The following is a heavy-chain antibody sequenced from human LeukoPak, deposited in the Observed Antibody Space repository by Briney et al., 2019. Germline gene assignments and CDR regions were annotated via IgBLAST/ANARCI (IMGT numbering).Heavy chain of an antibody. D-gene: IGHD3-22*01. CDR1: GDTFSSYG. J-gene: IGHJ6*03. V-gene: IGHV1-69*13. CDR3: ARLLYDRVFYYYMDV. CDR2: IIPIFGTT. Sequence: SVKVSCKASGDTFSSYGISWVRQAPGQGLEWMGGIIPIFGTTNYAQKFQGRVTITADDSTSTAYMDLSSLTSEDTAVYYCARLLYDRVFYYYMDVWGKGTTVTVSS.